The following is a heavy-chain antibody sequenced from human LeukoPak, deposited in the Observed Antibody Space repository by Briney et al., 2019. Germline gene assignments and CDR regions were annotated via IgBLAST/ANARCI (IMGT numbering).Heavy chain of an antibody. CDR3: ARKGAMASCDY. D-gene: IGHD5-18*01. Sequence: GGSLRLSCAASGFTFSSYWMHWVRQAPGKGLVWVSGTNTDGSSTMYADSVKGRFTISRDNSKNTLYLQMNSLRAEDTAVYYCARKGAMASCDYWGQGTLVTVSS. CDR1: GFTFSSYW. J-gene: IGHJ4*02. V-gene: IGHV3-74*03. CDR2: TNTDGSST.